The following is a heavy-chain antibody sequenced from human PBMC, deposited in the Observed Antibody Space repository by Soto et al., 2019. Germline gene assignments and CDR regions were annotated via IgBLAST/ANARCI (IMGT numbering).Heavy chain of an antibody. J-gene: IGHJ6*02. Sequence: PRGPLRLSCPDSGFPFSIYSMNWVRQASGKGLEWVSYISSSRSTIYYAASVKGGFTISRDNAKNSLYLQMNSLRDEDTAVYYCARDHGDGSSWYGNYYGMDVWGRVTTVSVSS. D-gene: IGHD6-13*01. CDR3: ARDHGDGSSWYGNYYGMDV. CDR1: GFPFSIYS. V-gene: IGHV3-48*02. CDR2: ISSSRSTI.